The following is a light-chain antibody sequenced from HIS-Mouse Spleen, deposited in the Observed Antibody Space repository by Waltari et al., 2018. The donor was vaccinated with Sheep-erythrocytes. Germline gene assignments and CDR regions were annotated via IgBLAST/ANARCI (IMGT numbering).Light chain of an antibody. J-gene: IGKJ4*01. CDR1: QSISRY. V-gene: IGKV1-39*01. CDR2: AAS. CDR3: PQSYSTPPLT. Sequence: DIQMTQSPSSLSASVGDRVTITCRASQSISRYLNWYQQKPGKAPKLLIYAASSLQSGVPSRFSGSGSGTDFTLTISSLQPEDFATYYCPQSYSTPPLTFGGGTKVEIK.